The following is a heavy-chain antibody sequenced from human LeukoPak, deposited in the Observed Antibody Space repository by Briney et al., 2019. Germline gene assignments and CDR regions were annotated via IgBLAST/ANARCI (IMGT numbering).Heavy chain of an antibody. CDR3: AKKEEQWLQEYYYGMDV. D-gene: IGHD6-19*01. Sequence: GGPLRLSCAASGFTFSSYAMHWVRQAPGKGLEWVAVISYDGSNKYYADSVKGRFTISRDNSKNTLYLQMNSLRAEDTAVYYCAKKEEQWLQEYYYGMDVWGQGTTVTVSS. V-gene: IGHV3-30-3*02. CDR2: ISYDGSNK. J-gene: IGHJ6*02. CDR1: GFTFSSYA.